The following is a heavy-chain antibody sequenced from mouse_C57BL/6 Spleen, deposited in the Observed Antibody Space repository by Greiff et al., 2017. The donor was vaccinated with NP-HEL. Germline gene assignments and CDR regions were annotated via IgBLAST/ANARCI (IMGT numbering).Heavy chain of an antibody. CDR3: ARGNDYFDY. Sequence: VQLQQSGAELVRPGSSVKLSCKASGYTFTSYWMEWVKQRPGQGLEWIGNIYPSDSETHYNQKFKDKATLTVDKSSSTAYMQLSSLTSEDSAVYYCARGNDYFDYWGQGTTLTVSS. CDR2: IYPSDSET. CDR1: GYTFTSYW. J-gene: IGHJ2*01. V-gene: IGHV1-61*01.